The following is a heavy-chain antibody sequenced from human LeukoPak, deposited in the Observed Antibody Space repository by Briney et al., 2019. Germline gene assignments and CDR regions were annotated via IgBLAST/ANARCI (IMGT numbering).Heavy chain of an antibody. D-gene: IGHD3-22*01. Sequence: PSETLSLTCTVSGGSISSYYWSWIRQPPGKGLEWIGYIYYSGSTNYNPSLKSRVTISVDTSKNQFSLKLSSVTAADTAVYYCARDDSSGYYTDWGQGILVTVSS. CDR3: ARDDSSGYYTD. CDR1: GGSISSYY. J-gene: IGHJ4*02. V-gene: IGHV4-59*01. CDR2: IYYSGST.